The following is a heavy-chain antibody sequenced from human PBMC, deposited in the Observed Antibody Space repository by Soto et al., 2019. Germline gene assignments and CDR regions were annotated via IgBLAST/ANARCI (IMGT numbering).Heavy chain of an antibody. CDR3: ARSKYYDFWSGHYYYYYMDV. D-gene: IGHD3-3*01. V-gene: IGHV3-7*01. J-gene: IGHJ6*03. CDR1: GFTFSSYW. Sequence: GGSLRLSCAASGFTFSSYWMSWVRQAPGKGLEWVANIKQDGSEKYYVDSVKGRFTISRDNAKNSLYLQMNSLRAEDTAVYYCARSKYYDFWSGHYYYYYMDVWGKGTTVTVSS. CDR2: IKQDGSEK.